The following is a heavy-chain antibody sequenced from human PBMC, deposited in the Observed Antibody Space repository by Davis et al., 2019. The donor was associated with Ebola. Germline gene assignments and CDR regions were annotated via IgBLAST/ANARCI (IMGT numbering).Heavy chain of an antibody. CDR1: GLTVSSNY. Sequence: GESLKISCAVSGLTVSSNYMSWVRQAPGKGLEWVSAISGSGGSTYYADSVKGRFTISRDNSKNTLYLQMNSLRAEDTAVYYCAKGWDIVVVPAAVGGDCTGGVCSGFDYWGQGTLVTVSS. D-gene: IGHD2-2*01. V-gene: IGHV3-23*01. CDR2: ISGSGGST. J-gene: IGHJ4*02. CDR3: AKGWDIVVVPAAVGGDCTGGVCSGFDY.